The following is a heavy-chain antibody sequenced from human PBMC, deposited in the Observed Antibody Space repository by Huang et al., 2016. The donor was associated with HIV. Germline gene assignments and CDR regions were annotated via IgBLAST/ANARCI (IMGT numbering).Heavy chain of an antibody. CDR1: GYTLTELS. J-gene: IGHJ4*02. V-gene: IGHV1-24*01. Sequence: QVQLVQSGAEVKKPGASVKVSCKVSGYTLTELSMHWVRQGPGKGLEWMGGFVPEDGEKIYAQKFQGRVTMTEDTPTYTAYMELGSLRSEDTAVYYCATVYRRFRNHDSGDYYFDYWDQGTLVTVSS. CDR3: ATVYRRFRNHDSGDYYFDY. CDR2: FVPEDGEK. D-gene: IGHD3-22*01.